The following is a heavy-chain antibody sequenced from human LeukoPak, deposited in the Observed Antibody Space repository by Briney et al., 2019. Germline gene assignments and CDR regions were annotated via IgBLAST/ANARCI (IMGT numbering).Heavy chain of an antibody. D-gene: IGHD3-16*01. CDR1: GGSISSSSYY. CDR3: ARIRVMITFEMDSYYFDY. Sequence: PSETLSLTCTVSGGSISSSSYYWGWIRQPPGKGLEWIGSIYYSGSTYYNPSLKSRVTISVDTSKNQFSLKLSSVTAADTAVYYCARIRVMITFEMDSYYFDYWGQGTLVTVSS. V-gene: IGHV4-39*01. J-gene: IGHJ4*02. CDR2: IYYSGST.